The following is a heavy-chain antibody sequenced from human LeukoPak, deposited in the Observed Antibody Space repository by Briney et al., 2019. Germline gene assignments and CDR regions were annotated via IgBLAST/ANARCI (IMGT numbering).Heavy chain of an antibody. D-gene: IGHD6-6*01. CDR2: IYTSGTT. V-gene: IGHV4-61*02. Sequence: SETLSLTCTVSGGSVRRGNYYWTWIRQPAGIGLEWIGRIYTSGTTDYNTSLRTRVTISVDASRNLFSLHLSSVNAADTAVYYCARWSGSVTARNYYSYMDVWGEGPTVTVSS. CDR3: ARWSGSVTARNYYSYMDV. CDR1: GGSVRRGNYY. J-gene: IGHJ6*03.